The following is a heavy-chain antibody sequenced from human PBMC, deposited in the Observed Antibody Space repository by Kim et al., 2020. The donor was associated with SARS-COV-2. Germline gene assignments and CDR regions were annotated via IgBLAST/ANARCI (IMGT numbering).Heavy chain of an antibody. J-gene: IGHJ4*02. Sequence: PSLKSRVTISVDTSKNQFSLKLSSVTAADTAVYYCARHSDGDYESFFDYWGQGTLVTVSS. D-gene: IGHD4-17*01. V-gene: IGHV4-39*01. CDR3: ARHSDGDYESFFDY.